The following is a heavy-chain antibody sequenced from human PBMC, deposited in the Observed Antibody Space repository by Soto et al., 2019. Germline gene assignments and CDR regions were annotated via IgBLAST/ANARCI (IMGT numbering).Heavy chain of an antibody. V-gene: IGHV3-23*01. J-gene: IGHJ3*02. CDR3: AHPRGFGVFDAYDI. CDR1: GFTFSTYA. CDR2: ISGSGGST. D-gene: IGHD3-10*01. Sequence: PGGSLRLSCAASGFTFSTYAMSWVRRAPGKGLVWVSAISGSGGSTFYADSVKGRFTISRDNSMNTLYLQMNSLRTEDTAVYYCAHPRGFGVFDAYDIWGQGTMVTVSS.